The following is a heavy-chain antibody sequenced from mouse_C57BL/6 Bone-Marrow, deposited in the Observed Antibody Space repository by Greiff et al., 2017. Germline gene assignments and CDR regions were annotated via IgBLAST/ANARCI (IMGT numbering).Heavy chain of an antibody. J-gene: IGHJ4*01. V-gene: IGHV1-52*01. CDR2: IDPSDSET. D-gene: IGHD1-1*01. Sequence: QVQLQQPGAELVRPGSSVKLSCKASGYTFTSYWMHWVKQRPIQGLEWIGNIDPSDSETHYNQKFKDKDTLTVDKSSSTAYMQLSSLTSEDSAVYYCARSPYYGSSYDAMDYWGQGTSVTVSS. CDR3: ARSPYYGSSYDAMDY. CDR1: GYTFTSYW.